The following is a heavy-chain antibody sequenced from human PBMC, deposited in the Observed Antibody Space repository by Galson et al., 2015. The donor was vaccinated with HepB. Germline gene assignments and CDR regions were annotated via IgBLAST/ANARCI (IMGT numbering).Heavy chain of an antibody. D-gene: IGHD4-17*01. V-gene: IGHV3-23*01. CDR1: GFTFSSYA. CDR3: AKDPHYGDYEGYNWFDP. J-gene: IGHJ5*02. Sequence: SLRLSCAASGFTFSSYAMTWVRQAPGKGLEWVSSISGSGGSTYYADSVKGRFTISRDNSKNTLYLQMNSLRAEDTAVYYCAKDPHYGDYEGYNWFDPWGQGTLVTVSS. CDR2: ISGSGGST.